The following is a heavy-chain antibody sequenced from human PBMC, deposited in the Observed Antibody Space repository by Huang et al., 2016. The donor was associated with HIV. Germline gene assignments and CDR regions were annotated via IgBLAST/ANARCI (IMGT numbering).Heavy chain of an antibody. Sequence: QVQLVESGGGVVQPGRSLRLSCAASGFPFNNHAMHWVRQAPGKGLDWGAVIANDGINNYYADSVKGRFTISRDSSKSTLFLHMTSLRTEDTAVYYCARAKDTWDAYDIWGQGTMVIVSS. CDR2: IANDGINN. CDR1: GFPFNNHA. CDR3: ARAKDTWDAYDI. V-gene: IGHV3-30-3*01. J-gene: IGHJ3*02. D-gene: IGHD5-18*01.